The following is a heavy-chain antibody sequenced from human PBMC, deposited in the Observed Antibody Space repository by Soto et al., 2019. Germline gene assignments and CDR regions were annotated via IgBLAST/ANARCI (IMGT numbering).Heavy chain of an antibody. J-gene: IGHJ4*02. CDR3: AKSKGSLTPDAY. CDR2: ISDSGAKT. V-gene: IGHV3-23*01. Sequence: EVQLLESGGGLVQPGGSLRLSCAASEFPFSNYAMSWVRQAPGKGLEWVSAISDSGAKTYYADSVKGRFTISRDNSRNTLYLQMNSLRVEDTAVYYCAKSKGSLTPDAYCGQGTLVTVSS. D-gene: IGHD3-10*01. CDR1: EFPFSNYA.